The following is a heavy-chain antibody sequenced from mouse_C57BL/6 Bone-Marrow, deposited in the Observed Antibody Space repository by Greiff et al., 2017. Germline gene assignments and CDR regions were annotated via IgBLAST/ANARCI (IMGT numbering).Heavy chain of an antibody. Sequence: VQLQQPGAELVQPGASVKLSCKASGYTFTSYWMQWVKPRPGQGLEWIGEIDPSDSSTNYNQKFKGKGTLTVDPTSSTAYMQLSRLTSEDSAVYYCARGYYSSSPGDYWGQGTSVTVSS. D-gene: IGHD1-1*01. V-gene: IGHV1-50*01. CDR1: GYTFTSYW. CDR3: ARGYYSSSPGDY. J-gene: IGHJ4*01. CDR2: IDPSDSST.